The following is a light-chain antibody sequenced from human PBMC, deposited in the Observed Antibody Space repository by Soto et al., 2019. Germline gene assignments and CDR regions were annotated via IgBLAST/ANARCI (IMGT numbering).Light chain of an antibody. CDR1: TGAVTSGHY. J-gene: IGLJ3*02. V-gene: IGLV7-46*01. CDR3: LVFYSAAGVV. CDR2: DTS. Sequence: QAVVTQEPSLTVSPGGTVTLTCDSSTGAVTSGHYPYWFQQKPGQAPRALIYDTSNKHSWTPARFSGSLLGGKAALTLSGARPGDGAKYYFLVFYSAAGVVFGGGTKLPFL.